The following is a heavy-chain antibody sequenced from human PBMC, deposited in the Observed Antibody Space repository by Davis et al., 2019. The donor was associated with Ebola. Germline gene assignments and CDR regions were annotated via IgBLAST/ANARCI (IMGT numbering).Heavy chain of an antibody. D-gene: IGHD2-2*02. CDR1: GYNFATYW. CDR3: ARHSRDCDSTSSYRKGYFDY. CDR2: IYPGDSDI. Sequence: GSLRLSCRGSGYNFATYWIAWVRQMPGKGLEWMGVIYPGDSDITYSPSFQGQVTISADKSSSTAYLQWSGLRASDTAMYYCARHSRDCDSTSSYRKGYFDYWGQGTLVTVSS. J-gene: IGHJ4*02. V-gene: IGHV5-51*01.